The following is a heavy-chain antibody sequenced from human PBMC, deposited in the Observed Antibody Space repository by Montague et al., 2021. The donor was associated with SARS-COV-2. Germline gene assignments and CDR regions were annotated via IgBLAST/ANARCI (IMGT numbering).Heavy chain of an antibody. CDR2: LFYSVNT. D-gene: IGHD3-10*01. CDR1: GGSISSSDYY. J-gene: IGHJ3*02. CDR3: ARTNYDGCRGHQRGGAFDI. Sequence: SETLSLTCTVSGGSISSSDYYWGWIRQPPGKGLEWIGSLFYSVNTYYNPSLKSRVTISVDTSKNQFSLKLSSVTAADTAVYYCARTNYDGCRGHQRGGAFDIWGQGTMVTVSS. V-gene: IGHV4-39*01.